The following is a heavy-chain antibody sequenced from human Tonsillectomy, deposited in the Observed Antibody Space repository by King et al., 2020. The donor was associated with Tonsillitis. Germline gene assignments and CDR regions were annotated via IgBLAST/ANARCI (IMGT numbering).Heavy chain of an antibody. CDR2: ISGSGSSS. J-gene: IGHJ5*02. CDR1: GFTFNSYA. CDR3: AKDGSDSRVWSWFDP. Sequence: VQLVESGGGLVQPGGSLRLSCAASGFTFNSYAMSWVRQAPGKGLEWVSGISGSGSSSYYAVSVKGRVTISRDNSKSTLYLQMDSLRAEDTAVYYCAKDGSDSRVWSWFDPWGQGTLVTVSS. D-gene: IGHD6-19*01. V-gene: IGHV3-23*04.